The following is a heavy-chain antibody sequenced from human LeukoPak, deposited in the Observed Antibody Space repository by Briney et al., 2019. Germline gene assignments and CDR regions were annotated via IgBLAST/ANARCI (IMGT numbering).Heavy chain of an antibody. Sequence: GGTLRLSCVASGFTFSTYGMSWVRQAPGKGLEWVSAISGSGGSTYYADSVKGRFTTSRDNAKNSLYLQMNSLRAEDTAVYYCARDKVVGATLFDYRGQGALVTVSS. CDR2: ISGSGGST. CDR1: GFTFSTYG. D-gene: IGHD1-26*01. J-gene: IGHJ4*02. CDR3: ARDKVVGATLFDY. V-gene: IGHV3-23*01.